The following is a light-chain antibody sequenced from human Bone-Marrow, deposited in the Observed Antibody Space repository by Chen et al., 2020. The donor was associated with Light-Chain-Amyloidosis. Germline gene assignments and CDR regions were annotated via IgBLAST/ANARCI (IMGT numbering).Light chain of an antibody. Sequence: DIVMNQSPDSLAVSLGERAPINCKSSQSDLHSTNNKHYLAWYQQKPGQPPKLLNYWASTRESGVPDRFSGSGSGTDFTLTISSLQAEDVAVYYCQQYYTTPNTFGQGTKLEIK. CDR1: QSDLHSTNNKHY. CDR3: QQYYTTPNT. CDR2: WAS. V-gene: IGKV4-1*01. J-gene: IGKJ2*01.